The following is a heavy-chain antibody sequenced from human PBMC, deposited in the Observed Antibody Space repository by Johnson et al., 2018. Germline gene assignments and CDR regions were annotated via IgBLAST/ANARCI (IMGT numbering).Heavy chain of an antibody. CDR3: ARKGWEHYYGMDV. CDR2: ISSSSSYI. V-gene: IGHV3-21*01. Sequence: VQLVQSGGGLVKPGGSLRLSCAASGFTFSSYSMNWVRQAPGKGLEWVPSISSSSSYIYSADSVQGRFTITRDNAKNSLYLQMNSLRAEDTAVYYCARKGWEHYYGMDVWGQGTTVTVSS. J-gene: IGHJ6*02. CDR1: GFTFSSYS. D-gene: IGHD1-26*01.